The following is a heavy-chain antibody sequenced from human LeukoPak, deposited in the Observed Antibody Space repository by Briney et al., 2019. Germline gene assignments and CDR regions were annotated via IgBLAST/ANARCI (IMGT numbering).Heavy chain of an antibody. V-gene: IGHV4-59*08. J-gene: IGHJ4*02. CDR2: IHYTGSA. CDR1: SGFIGNYY. CDR3: ARFDCFGASCHFDH. Sequence: SETLSLTCTVSSGFIGNYYWGWVRQPPGKGLECIAYIHYTGSAGYNPSLKSRVTISVDTSKNQFSLKLRSVTAADTAVYYCARFDCFGASCHFDHWGQGTLVPVSS. D-gene: IGHD2-2*01.